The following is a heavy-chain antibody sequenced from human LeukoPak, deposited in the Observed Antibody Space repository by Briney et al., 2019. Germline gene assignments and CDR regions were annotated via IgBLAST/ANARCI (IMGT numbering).Heavy chain of an antibody. J-gene: IGHJ4*02. CDR1: GGSFSNDY. D-gene: IGHD6-19*01. CDR3: ARGQYSSGWYQY. CDR2: INHSGST. Sequence: SETLSLTCAVYGGSFSNDYWSWIRQPPGKGLEWIGEINHSGSTNYNPSLKSRVTISEDTFKNQFSLKLSSVTAADTAVYYCARGQYSSGWYQYWGQGTLVTVSS. V-gene: IGHV4-34*01.